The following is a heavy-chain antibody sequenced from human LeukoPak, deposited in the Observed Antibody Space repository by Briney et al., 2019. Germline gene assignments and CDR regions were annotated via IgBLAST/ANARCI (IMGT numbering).Heavy chain of an antibody. Sequence: GGSLRLPCAASGFTFSSYSMNWVRQAPGKGLEWVSYISSSSTIYYADSVKGRFTISRDNAKNSLYLQMNSLRAEDTAVYYCARDMYYDFWSGSTNFDYWGQGTLVTVSS. V-gene: IGHV3-48*01. CDR3: ARDMYYDFWSGSTNFDY. D-gene: IGHD3-3*01. CDR1: GFTFSSYS. CDR2: ISSSSTI. J-gene: IGHJ4*02.